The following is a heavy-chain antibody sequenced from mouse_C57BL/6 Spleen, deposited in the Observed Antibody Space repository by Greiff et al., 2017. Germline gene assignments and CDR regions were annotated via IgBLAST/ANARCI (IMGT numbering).Heavy chain of an antibody. V-gene: IGHV2-9-1*01. CDR3: SRNVYYYGSSYYYYSIDD. CDR2: IWTGGGT. D-gene: IGHD1-1*01. CDR1: GFSFTSSA. Sequence: VQLQQSGPGLVAPSQSLSITCTVSGFSFTSSAISWVRQPPGKGLEWLGVIWTGGGTNYNSALTSRLSLRKDNSKSQVFLKMNSPQTDDAARYYWSRNVYYYGSSYYYYSIDDWGQGTSVTVSS. J-gene: IGHJ4*01.